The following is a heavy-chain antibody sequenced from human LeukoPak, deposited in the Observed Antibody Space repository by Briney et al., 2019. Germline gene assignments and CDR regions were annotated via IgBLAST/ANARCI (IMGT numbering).Heavy chain of an antibody. CDR3: ARHYDILTTRSYGMDV. D-gene: IGHD3-9*01. V-gene: IGHV4-34*01. CDR2: INHSGST. CDR1: GGSFSGYY. J-gene: IGHJ6*02. Sequence: SETLSLTCAVYGGSFSGYYWSWIRQPPGKGLEWIGEINHSGSTNYNPSLKSRVTISVDTSKNQFSLKLSSVTAADTAVYYCARHYDILTTRSYGMDVWGQGTTVTVSS.